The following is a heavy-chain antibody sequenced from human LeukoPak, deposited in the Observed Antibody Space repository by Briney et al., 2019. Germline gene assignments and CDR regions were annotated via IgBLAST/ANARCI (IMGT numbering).Heavy chain of an antibody. Sequence: GGSLRLSCAASGFNFNTYAIHWVRQAPGKGLVWVSRINGDGSSTTYADSVKGRFTISRDNAKNTLYLQMNSLRAEDTAVYYCAKGGTTVVDYWGQGTLVTVSS. CDR1: GFNFNTYA. CDR2: INGDGSST. J-gene: IGHJ4*02. D-gene: IGHD4-23*01. V-gene: IGHV3-74*03. CDR3: AKGGTTVVDY.